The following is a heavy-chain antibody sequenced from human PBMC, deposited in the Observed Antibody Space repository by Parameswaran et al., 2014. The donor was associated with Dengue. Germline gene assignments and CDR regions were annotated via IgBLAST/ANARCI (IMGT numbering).Heavy chain of an antibody. D-gene: IGHD1-14*01. J-gene: IGHJ4*02. CDR2: INTANGDT. V-gene: IGHV1-3*04. CDR3: ARDNKEGYNSLWYFDF. Sequence: WVRQAPGQRLEWMAWINTANGDTKYSQDFQGRVTITRDTSASTAYMELSSLRSEDTAVYYCARDNKEGYNSLWYFDFWGQGTLVTVSS.